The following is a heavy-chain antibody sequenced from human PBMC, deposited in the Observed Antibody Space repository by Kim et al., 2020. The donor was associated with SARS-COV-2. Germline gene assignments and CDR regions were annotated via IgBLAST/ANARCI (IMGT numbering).Heavy chain of an antibody. CDR2: IYYSGST. V-gene: IGHV4-39*01. Sequence: SETLSLTCTVSGGSISSSSYYWGWIRQPPGKGLEWIGSIYYSGSTYYNPSLKSRVTISVDTSKNQFSLKLSSVTAADTAVYYCASYGSGSYWFDPWGQGTLVTVSS. D-gene: IGHD3-10*01. J-gene: IGHJ5*02. CDR1: GGSISSSSYY. CDR3: ASYGSGSYWFDP.